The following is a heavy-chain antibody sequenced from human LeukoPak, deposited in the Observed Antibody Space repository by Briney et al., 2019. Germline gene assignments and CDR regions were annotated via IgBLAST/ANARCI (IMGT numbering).Heavy chain of an antibody. CDR3: AKDLTVTTSNWFDP. J-gene: IGHJ5*02. D-gene: IGHD4-17*01. CDR1: GITFSSYA. V-gene: IGHV3-23*01. Sequence: PGGSLRLSCAASGITFSSYAMSWVRQAPGKGLEWVSAISGSGGSTYYADSVKGRFTISRDNSKNTLYLQMNSLRAEDTAVYYCAKDLTVTTSNWFDPWGQGTLVTVSS. CDR2: ISGSGGST.